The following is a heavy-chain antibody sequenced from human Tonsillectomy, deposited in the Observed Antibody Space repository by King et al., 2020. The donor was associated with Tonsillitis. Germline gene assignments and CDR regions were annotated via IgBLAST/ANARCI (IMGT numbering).Heavy chain of an antibody. CDR3: ARAPHVLRYFDWLSRDYYGLDV. D-gene: IGHD3-9*01. CDR1: GFTFSSYW. J-gene: IGHJ6*02. V-gene: IGHV3-7*01. Sequence: EVQLVESGGGLVQPGGSLRLSCAASGFTFSSYWMSWVRQAPGKGLEWVANIKQDGSEKYYVDSVKGRFTISRDNAKNSLYLQMNSLRAEDTAVYYCARAPHVLRYFDWLSRDYYGLDVWGQGTTVTVSS. CDR2: IKQDGSEK.